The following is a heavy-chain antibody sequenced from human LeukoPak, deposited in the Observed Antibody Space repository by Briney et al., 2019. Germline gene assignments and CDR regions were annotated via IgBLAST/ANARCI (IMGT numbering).Heavy chain of an antibody. J-gene: IGHJ4*02. D-gene: IGHD3-22*01. CDR1: GYTFTGYY. Sequence: ASVKVSCKASGYTFTGYYMHWVRQAPGQGLEWMGWINPNSGGTNYAQKFQGRVTMTRGTSISTAYMELSRLRSDDTAVYYCARGHDSSGHADYWGQGTLVTVSS. CDR2: INPNSGGT. V-gene: IGHV1-2*02. CDR3: ARGHDSSGHADY.